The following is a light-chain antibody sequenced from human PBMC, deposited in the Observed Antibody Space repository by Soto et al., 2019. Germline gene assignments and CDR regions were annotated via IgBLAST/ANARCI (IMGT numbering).Light chain of an antibody. V-gene: IGLV2-11*01. CDR3: CSYAGSYSLV. Sequence: QSVLTQPRSVSGSPGQSVTISCTGTSNDVGAYNYVTWYQQYPGKAPKLMIYDVSYRPSGVPDRFSGSKSGNTASLTISGLQAEDEADYYCCSYAGSYSLVFGGGTKVTVL. CDR2: DVS. J-gene: IGLJ2*01. CDR1: SNDVGAYNY.